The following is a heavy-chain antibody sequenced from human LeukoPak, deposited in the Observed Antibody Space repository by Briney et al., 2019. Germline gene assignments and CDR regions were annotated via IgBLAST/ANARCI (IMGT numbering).Heavy chain of an antibody. CDR2: INPNSGGT. CDR1: GYTFTGYY. V-gene: IGHV1-2*02. Sequence: AASVKVSCKASGYTFTGYYMHWVRQAPGQGREGMGWINPNSGGTNYAQKFQDRVTMTRDKSIRTAYMAVSRLTSDDTAVYYCARLYDSSGSVDYWGQGTLVTVSS. J-gene: IGHJ4*02. D-gene: IGHD3-22*01. CDR3: ARLYDSSGSVDY.